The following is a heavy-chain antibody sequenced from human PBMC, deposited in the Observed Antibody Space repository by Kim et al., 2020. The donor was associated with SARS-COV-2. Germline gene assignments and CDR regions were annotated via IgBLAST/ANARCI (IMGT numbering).Heavy chain of an antibody. V-gene: IGHV4-34*01. D-gene: IGHD3-10*01. CDR2: INHSGST. J-gene: IGHJ4*02. CDR1: GGSFSGYY. CDR3: ARGFTMVRGVPKLGFDY. Sequence: ETLSLTCAVYGGSFSGYYWSWIRQPPGKGLEWIGEINHSGSTNYNPSLKSRVTISVDTSKNQFSLKLSSVTAADTAVYYCARGFTMVRGVPKLGFDYWGQGTLVTVSS.